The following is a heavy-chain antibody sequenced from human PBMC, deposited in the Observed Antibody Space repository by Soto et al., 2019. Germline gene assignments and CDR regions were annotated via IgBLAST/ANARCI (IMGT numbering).Heavy chain of an antibody. V-gene: IGHV3-53*01. CDR3: VRPLPSGQNYGMDV. J-gene: IGHJ6*02. CDR2: IYNDGKT. CDR1: GLPVSTNY. Sequence: VGSLRLSCAASGLPVSTNYMSWFRQAPVKGLEWVSVIYNDGKTYYADSVKGRFTISRDASKNTLHLQMDSLRDEDTAVYYCVRPLPSGQNYGMDVWGQGTTVTVSS. D-gene: IGHD3-10*01.